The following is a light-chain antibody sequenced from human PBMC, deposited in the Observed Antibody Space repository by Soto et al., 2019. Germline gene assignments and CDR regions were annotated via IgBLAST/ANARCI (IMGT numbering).Light chain of an antibody. CDR1: QGVSSY. V-gene: IGKV3D-11*01. Sequence: EIVFTQSPATLSLSPGERATLSCRASQGVSSYLAWYQQKPGQAPRLLIYDASNRATGIPARFSGSGPGTDFTLTISSLEPEDFAVYYCQQRSNFGQGTRLEIK. J-gene: IGKJ5*01. CDR3: QQRSN. CDR2: DAS.